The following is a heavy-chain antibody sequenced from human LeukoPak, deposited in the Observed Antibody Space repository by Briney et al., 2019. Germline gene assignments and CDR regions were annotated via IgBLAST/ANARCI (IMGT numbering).Heavy chain of an antibody. D-gene: IGHD3-10*01. CDR2: IYFGDSDT. CDR1: GNNYW. CDR3: GRHSYGLDY. Sequence: GKSLKISCKASGNNYWIAWVRQMPGKGLEWLGIIYFGDSDTRYSPSVQGRLTISVDKSISTAYLQLSSLKASDTAIYFCGRHSYGLDYWGQGTLVTVSS. V-gene: IGHV5-51*01. J-gene: IGHJ4*02.